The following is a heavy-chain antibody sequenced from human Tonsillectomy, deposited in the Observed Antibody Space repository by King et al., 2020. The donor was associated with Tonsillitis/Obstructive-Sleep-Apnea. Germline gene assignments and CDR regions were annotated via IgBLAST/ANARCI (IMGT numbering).Heavy chain of an antibody. Sequence: QLVQSGAEVKKPGESLKISCKGSGYSFTSYWIGWERQMPGKGLEWMGIIYPGDSDTTYRPSFQGQVTISADKSISTAYLQWSSLKASDTAMYYCARLVDPDSSGYYPEYYFDYWGQGTLVTVSS. J-gene: IGHJ4*02. CDR2: IYPGDSDT. CDR1: GYSFTSYW. D-gene: IGHD3-22*01. CDR3: ARLVDPDSSGYYPEYYFDY. V-gene: IGHV5-51*01.